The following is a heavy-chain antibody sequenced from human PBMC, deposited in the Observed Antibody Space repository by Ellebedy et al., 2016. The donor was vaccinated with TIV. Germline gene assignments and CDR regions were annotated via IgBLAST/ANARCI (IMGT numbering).Heavy chain of an antibody. Sequence: AASVKVSCKASGYTFSVYGVTWVRQAPGQGLEWMGWISAYNGNTNYAQKFQGRVTMTTDSSTSTAYMEFRSLRSDDTAVYYCARTRSGWYDVFDIWGQGTMVTVSS. D-gene: IGHD6-19*01. CDR1: GYTFSVYG. V-gene: IGHV1-18*01. CDR3: ARTRSGWYDVFDI. CDR2: ISAYNGNT. J-gene: IGHJ3*02.